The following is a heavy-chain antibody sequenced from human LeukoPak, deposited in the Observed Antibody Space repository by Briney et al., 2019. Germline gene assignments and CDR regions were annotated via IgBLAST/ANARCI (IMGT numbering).Heavy chain of an antibody. Sequence: PGRSLRLSCAASGFTFSSYAMHWVRQAPGKGLEWVAVISYDGSNKYYADSVKGRFTISRDNSKNTLYLQMNSLRAEDTAVYYCARVVKGHFDYWGQGTLVTVSS. J-gene: IGHJ4*02. V-gene: IGHV3-30*14. D-gene: IGHD3-3*02. CDR3: ARVVKGHFDY. CDR2: ISYDGSNK. CDR1: GFTFSSYA.